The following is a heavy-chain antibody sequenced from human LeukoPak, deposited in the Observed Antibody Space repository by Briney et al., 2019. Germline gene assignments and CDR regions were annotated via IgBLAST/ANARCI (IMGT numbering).Heavy chain of an antibody. D-gene: IGHD6-6*01. J-gene: IGHJ3*02. V-gene: IGHV4-34*01. CDR1: GGSFSGYY. Sequence: PSETLSLTCAVYGGSFSGYYWSWIRQPPGKGLEWIGEIHHSGSTNYSPSLKSRVTISVDTSKNQFSLKLSSVTAADTAVYYCARRRIAARPVAFDIWGQGTMVTVSS. CDR3: ARRRIAARPVAFDI. CDR2: IHHSGST.